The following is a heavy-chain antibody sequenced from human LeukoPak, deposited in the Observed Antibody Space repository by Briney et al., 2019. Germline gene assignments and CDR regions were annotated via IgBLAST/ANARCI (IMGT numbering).Heavy chain of an antibody. CDR2: TSHSGGST. D-gene: IGHD2-15*01. Sequence: GGSLRLSCAASGFTFSSYAMTWVRQAPGKGLEWVSATSHSGGSTYYADSVKGRFTISRDNSKNTLYLQMNSLRAEDTAVYYCAKDGRRYCSGGSCYSFDYWGQGTLVTVSS. CDR1: GFTFSSYA. J-gene: IGHJ4*02. CDR3: AKDGRRYCSGGSCYSFDY. V-gene: IGHV3-23*01.